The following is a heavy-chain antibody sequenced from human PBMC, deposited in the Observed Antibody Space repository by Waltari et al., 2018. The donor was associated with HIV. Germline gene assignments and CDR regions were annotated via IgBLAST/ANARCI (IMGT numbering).Heavy chain of an antibody. CDR3: ARRYDSGTNIAGY. CDR2: MNPNSGNT. J-gene: IGHJ4*02. D-gene: IGHD3-10*01. CDR1: GYTFTSYE. Sequence: QVQLVQSGAEVKKPGASVKVSCKASGYTFTSYEINWGREATGQGLEWMGWMNPNSGNTGYAQKFQGRVTMTRNTSISTAYMELSGLRSEDTAVYYCARRYDSGTNIAGYWGQGTLVTVSS. V-gene: IGHV1-8*01.